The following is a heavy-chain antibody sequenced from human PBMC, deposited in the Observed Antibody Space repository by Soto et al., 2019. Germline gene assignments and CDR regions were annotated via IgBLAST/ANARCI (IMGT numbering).Heavy chain of an antibody. V-gene: IGHV4-31*01. CDR2: IHYGAST. CDR1: GGSINNGNYY. J-gene: IGHJ4*02. Sequence: SETLSLTCTVSGGSINNGNYYWSWIRQLPGKGLEWIGYIHYGASTYCNPSLKSQVTISIDTSKNQFSLRLNSVTAADTTVYYCARAGAMTTVTRWKYYFDYWGQGTLVTVSS. CDR3: ARAGAMTTVTRWKYYFDY. D-gene: IGHD4-17*01.